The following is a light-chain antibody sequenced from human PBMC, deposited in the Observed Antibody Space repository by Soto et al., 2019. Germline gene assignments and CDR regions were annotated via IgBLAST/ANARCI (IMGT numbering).Light chain of an antibody. V-gene: IGKV2-29*01. CDR2: DAS. Sequence: DIVLTQTPRSLSVTPGQPASISCKPSQSLLHSDGKTYLYWYHQKPGQPPRVLIHDASSRATGIPDRFSGSGSGTDFTLTISRLEPEDFAVYYCQQYGSSPRTFGQGTKVDIK. CDR1: QSLLHSDGKTY. CDR3: QQYGSSPRT. J-gene: IGKJ1*01.